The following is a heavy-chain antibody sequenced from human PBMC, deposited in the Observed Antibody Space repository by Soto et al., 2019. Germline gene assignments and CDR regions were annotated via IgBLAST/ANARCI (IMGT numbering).Heavy chain of an antibody. CDR3: ASHDFWSGYRLDY. CDR1: GFTFSDYY. CDR2: ISSSGSTI. J-gene: IGHJ4*02. D-gene: IGHD3-3*01. Sequence: GSLRLSCAASGFTFSDYYMSWIRQAPGKGLEWVSYISSSGSTIYYADSVKGRFTISRDNAKNSLYLQMNSLRAEDTAVYYCASHDFWSGYRLDYWGQGTLVTVS. V-gene: IGHV3-11*01.